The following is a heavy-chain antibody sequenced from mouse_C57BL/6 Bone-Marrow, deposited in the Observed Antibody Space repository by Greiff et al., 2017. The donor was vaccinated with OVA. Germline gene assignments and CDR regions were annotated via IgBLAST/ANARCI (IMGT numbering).Heavy chain of an antibody. V-gene: IGHV1-52*01. D-gene: IGHD1-1*01. J-gene: IGHJ2*01. Sequence: QVQLQQPGAELVRPGSSVKLSCKASGYTFTSYWMHWVKQRPIQGLEWIGNIDPSDSETHYNQKFKDKATLTVDKSSNTAYMQLSSLTSEDSAVYYCARYSDYYGSLYYFDYWGQGTTLTVSA. CDR2: IDPSDSET. CDR1: GYTFTSYW. CDR3: ARYSDYYGSLYYFDY.